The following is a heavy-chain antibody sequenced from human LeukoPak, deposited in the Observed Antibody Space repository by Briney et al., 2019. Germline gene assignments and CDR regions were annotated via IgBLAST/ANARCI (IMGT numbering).Heavy chain of an antibody. CDR1: GFTFGSYG. V-gene: IGHV3-33*01. CDR2: IWYDGTNK. Sequence: GGSLRLSCAASGFTFGSYGMHWVRQAPGKGLEWVAVIWYDGTNKYYADSVKGRFTISRDSSKNTLYLQMNSLRAEDTAVYYCARAAYDSSGYLTLWGQGTLVTVSS. J-gene: IGHJ4*02. D-gene: IGHD3-22*01. CDR3: ARAAYDSSGYLTL.